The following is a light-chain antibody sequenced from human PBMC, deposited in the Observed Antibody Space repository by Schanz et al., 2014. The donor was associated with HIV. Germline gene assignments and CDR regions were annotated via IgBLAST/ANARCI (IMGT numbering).Light chain of an antibody. CDR3: HLYGRS. J-gene: IGKJ3*01. CDR1: QTVNPYS. CDR2: GAS. V-gene: IGKV3-20*01. Sequence: EIVLTQSPGTLSLSPGERATLSCRASQTVNPYSLAWYQQKRGQAPRLLIYGASTRATGIPDRVSGSAFGTDFTLTISRLEPEDFAVYFCHLYGRSFGPGTKVAIK.